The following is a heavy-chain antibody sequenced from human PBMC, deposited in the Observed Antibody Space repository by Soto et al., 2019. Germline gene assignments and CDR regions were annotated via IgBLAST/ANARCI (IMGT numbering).Heavy chain of an antibody. CDR3: ARDQVWLGNGLYX. J-gene: IGHJ6*02. CDR1: GFHFSRHG. D-gene: IGHD3-16*01. CDR2: IWSDGSKE. Sequence: PGGSLRLSFAASGFHFSRHGVHWVRQAPGRGLEWVEVIWSDGSKEYYADSVKVRFTISRDNSKKTVSLQMNSMRSEDTAVYYCARDQVWLGNGLYXWGQGTTFTVS. V-gene: IGHV3-33*01.